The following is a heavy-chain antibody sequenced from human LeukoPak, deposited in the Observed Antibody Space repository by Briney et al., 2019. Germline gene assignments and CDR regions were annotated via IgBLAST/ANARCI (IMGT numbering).Heavy chain of an antibody. V-gene: IGHV3-53*01. D-gene: IGHD2-15*01. CDR1: GFTVSSNY. Sequence: GGSLRLSCAASGFTVSSNYMSWVRQAPGKGLEWVSVIYSGGSTYYADSVKGRFTISRDNSKNTLYLQMNSLRAEDTAVYYCARVGGYCSGGSCYHRDYWGQGTLVTVSS. CDR2: IYSGGST. J-gene: IGHJ4*02. CDR3: ARVGGYCSGGSCYHRDY.